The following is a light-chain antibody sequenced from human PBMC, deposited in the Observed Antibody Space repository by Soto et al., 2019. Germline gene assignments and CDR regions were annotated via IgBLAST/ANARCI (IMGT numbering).Light chain of an antibody. J-gene: IGKJ2*01. CDR1: QTISNW. CDR2: DAS. Sequence: DVQMTQSPSTLSASVGDRVTITCRASQTISNWLAWFQQKPGKAPKLLIYDASILESGVPSRFSGSGSGTEFTLTISSLHPDDSATYYCQQYNSYSPYTFGQGTKLEIK. CDR3: QQYNSYSPYT. V-gene: IGKV1-5*01.